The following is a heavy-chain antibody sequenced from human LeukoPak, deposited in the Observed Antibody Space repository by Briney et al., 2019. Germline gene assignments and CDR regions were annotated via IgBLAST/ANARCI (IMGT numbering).Heavy chain of an antibody. D-gene: IGHD4-17*01. Sequence: SQTLSLTCTVSDGSISSGGYYWSWIRQHPGKGLEWIGYIYYSGSTYYNPSLKSRVTISVDTSKNQFSLKLSSVTAADTAVYYCASFTATVTTHWFDPWGQGTLVTVSS. CDR2: IYYSGST. V-gene: IGHV4-31*03. J-gene: IGHJ5*02. CDR3: ASFTATVTTHWFDP. CDR1: DGSISSGGYY.